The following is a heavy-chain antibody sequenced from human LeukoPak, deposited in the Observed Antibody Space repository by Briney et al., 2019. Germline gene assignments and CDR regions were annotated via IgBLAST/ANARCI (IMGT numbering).Heavy chain of an antibody. Sequence: SETLSLTCTVSGYSISSGYYWGWIRQPPGKGLEWIGSIYHSGSTYYNPSLKSRVTISVDTSKNQFSLKLSSVTAADTAVYYCAKGDYGDPQDYWGQGTLVTVSS. V-gene: IGHV4-38-2*02. CDR2: IYHSGST. D-gene: IGHD4-17*01. CDR1: GYSISSGYY. CDR3: AKGDYGDPQDY. J-gene: IGHJ4*02.